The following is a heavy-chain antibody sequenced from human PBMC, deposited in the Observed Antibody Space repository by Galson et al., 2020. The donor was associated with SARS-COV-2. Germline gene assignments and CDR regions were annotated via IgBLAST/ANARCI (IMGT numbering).Heavy chain of an antibody. V-gene: IGHV4-30-4*01. CDR3: ARGPDFGEYVYYDYGMDV. D-gene: IGHD3-10*01. J-gene: IGHJ6*02. CDR1: GGSISSGDFY. CDR2: VHSSGST. Sequence: SETLSLTCTVSGGSISSGDFYWSWVRQPPGKGLEWIGNVHSSGSTYYNPSLKTRLTMSLDTSKNQFSLKLSSVTATDTAVYYCARGPDFGEYVYYDYGMDVWGQGTTVTVSS.